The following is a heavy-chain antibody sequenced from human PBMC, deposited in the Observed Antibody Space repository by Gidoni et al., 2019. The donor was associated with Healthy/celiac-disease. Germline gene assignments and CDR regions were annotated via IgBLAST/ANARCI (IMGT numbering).Heavy chain of an antibody. CDR1: GFTVSSNY. J-gene: IGHJ1*01. Sequence: LYGAASGFTVSSNYMSWVRQAPGKGLEWVSVIYSGGSTYYADSVKGRFTISRDNSKNTLYLQMNSLRAEDTAVYYCARDRGQANFQHWGQGTLVTVSS. CDR3: ARDRGQANFQH. CDR2: IYSGGST. V-gene: IGHV3-53*01.